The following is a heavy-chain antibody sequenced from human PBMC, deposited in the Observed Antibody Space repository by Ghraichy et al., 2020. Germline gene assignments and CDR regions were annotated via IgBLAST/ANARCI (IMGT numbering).Heavy chain of an antibody. J-gene: IGHJ4*02. V-gene: IGHV3-7*01. CDR1: GITFSNYW. D-gene: IGHD6-19*01. Sequence: GGSLRLSCAASGITFSNYWMSWVRQAPGKGLEWVANIKQDGSEKYYVDSVKGRFTISRDNAKNSLYLQMNSLRAEDTALYYCVRSIGGAPCWGQGTLVTVSS. CDR3: VRSIGGAPC. CDR2: IKQDGSEK.